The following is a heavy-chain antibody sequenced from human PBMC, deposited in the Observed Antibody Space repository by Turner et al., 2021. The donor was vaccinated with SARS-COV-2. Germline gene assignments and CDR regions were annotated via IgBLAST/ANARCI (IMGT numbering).Heavy chain of an antibody. J-gene: IGHJ4*02. CDR3: AKQLGLYSNPMYYFDY. D-gene: IGHD4-4*01. CDR1: GFTFSSYG. V-gene: IGHV3-30*18. Sequence: QVQLVESGGGVVQPGRSLSLSFSASGFTFSSYGMHWVRQAPGKGLEWVAVISYDGNNKYYADSVKGRFTISRDNSKNTLYLQMNSLRAEDTAVYYCAKQLGLYSNPMYYFDYWGQGTLVTVSS. CDR2: ISYDGNNK.